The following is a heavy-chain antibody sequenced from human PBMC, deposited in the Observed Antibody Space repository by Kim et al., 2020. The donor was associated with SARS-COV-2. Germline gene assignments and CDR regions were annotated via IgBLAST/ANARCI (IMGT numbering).Heavy chain of an antibody. Sequence: GGSLRLSCAASGFTFSSYAMSWVRQAPGKGLEWVSAISGSGGSTYYADSVKGRFTISRDNSKNTLYLQMNSLRAEDTAVYYCAKGDRQLWSDLYYYYGMDAWGQGTTVTVSS. CDR3: AKGDRQLWSDLYYYYGMDA. D-gene: IGHD5-18*01. CDR2: ISGSGGST. J-gene: IGHJ6*02. V-gene: IGHV3-23*01. CDR1: GFTFSSYA.